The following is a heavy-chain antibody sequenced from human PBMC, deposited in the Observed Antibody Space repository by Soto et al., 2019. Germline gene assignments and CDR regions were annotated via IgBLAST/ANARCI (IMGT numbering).Heavy chain of an antibody. V-gene: IGHV4-39*01. Sequence: NPSETLSLTCTVSGGSISSSSYYWGWIRQPPGKGLEWIGSIYYSGSTYYNPSLKSRVTISVDTSKNQFSLKLSSVTAADTAVYYCARQRHSITVAARPSAYWGRGDAFDIWGQGTMVTVSS. CDR2: IYYSGST. CDR1: GGSISSSSYY. CDR3: ARQRHSITVAARPSAYWGRGDAFDI. J-gene: IGHJ3*02. D-gene: IGHD6-6*01.